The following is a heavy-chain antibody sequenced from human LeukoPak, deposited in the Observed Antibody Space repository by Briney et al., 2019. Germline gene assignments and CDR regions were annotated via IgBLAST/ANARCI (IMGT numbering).Heavy chain of an antibody. CDR2: IHISGST. D-gene: IGHD6-19*01. Sequence: SETLSLTCTVSGGSISSYYWSWIRQPAGKGLEWIGRIHISGSTNYNPSLKSRDTMSVDASKNQFSLKLNSVIAADTAVYYCARDEGGSGWYYFDYWGQGALVTVSS. CDR3: ARDEGGSGWYYFDY. J-gene: IGHJ4*02. V-gene: IGHV4-4*07. CDR1: GGSISSYY.